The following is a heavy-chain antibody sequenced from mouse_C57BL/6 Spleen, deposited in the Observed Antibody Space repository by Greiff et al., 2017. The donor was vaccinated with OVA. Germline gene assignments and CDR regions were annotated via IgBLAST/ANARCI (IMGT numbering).Heavy chain of an antibody. CDR1: GYTFTSYG. J-gene: IGHJ2*01. CDR3: ARVYDGYYENLGFDY. D-gene: IGHD2-3*01. V-gene: IGHV1-81*01. Sequence: VQLQQSGAELARPGASVKLSCKASGYTFTSYGISWVKQRTGQGLEWIGEIYPRSGNTYYNEKFKGKATLTADKSSSTAYMELRSLTSEDSAVYFCARVYDGYYENLGFDYWGKGTTLTVSS. CDR2: IYPRSGNT.